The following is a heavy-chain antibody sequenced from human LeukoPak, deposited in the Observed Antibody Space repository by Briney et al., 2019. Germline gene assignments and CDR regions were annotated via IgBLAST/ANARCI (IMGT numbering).Heavy chain of an antibody. CDR2: IRYDGSNK. V-gene: IGHV3-30*02. J-gene: IGHJ4*02. Sequence: GGSLRLSCAASGFTFSSYGMHWVRQAPGKGLEWVAFIRYDGSNKYYADSVKGRFTISRDNSKNTLYLQMNSLRAEDTAVYYCATCSTYYYGSGSYEYFDYWGQGTLVTVSS. CDR1: GFTFSSYG. D-gene: IGHD3-10*01. CDR3: ATCSTYYYGSGSYEYFDY.